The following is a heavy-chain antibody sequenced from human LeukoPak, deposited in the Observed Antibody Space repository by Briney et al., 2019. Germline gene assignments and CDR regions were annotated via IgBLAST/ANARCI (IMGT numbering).Heavy chain of an antibody. D-gene: IGHD6-13*01. J-gene: IGHJ6*03. CDR3: AASSSWRYYYYYYMDV. CDR2: IYYSGST. V-gene: IGHV4-38-2*02. Sequence: SETLSLTCTVSGYAISSGFYWGWIRQPPGKGLEWIGSIYYSGSTYYNPSLKSRVTISVDTSKNQFSLKLSSVTAADTAVYYCAASSSWRYYYYYYMDVWGKGTTVTISS. CDR1: GYAISSGFY.